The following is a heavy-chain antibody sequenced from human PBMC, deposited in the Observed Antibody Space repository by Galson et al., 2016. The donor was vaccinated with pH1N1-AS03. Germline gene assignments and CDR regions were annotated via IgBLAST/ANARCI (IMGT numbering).Heavy chain of an antibody. CDR2: INPSAGST. CDR1: GYTFTNYN. V-gene: IGHV1-46*01. Sequence: SVKVSCKASGYTFTNYNIYWVRQAPGQGLEWMGKINPSAGSTSYAQKFQGRVTVTRDTSTSTVYMELSSLRFEDTAVYHCARGDGYLWGQGTLVTVSS. D-gene: IGHD2-15*01. J-gene: IGHJ4*02. CDR3: ARGDGYL.